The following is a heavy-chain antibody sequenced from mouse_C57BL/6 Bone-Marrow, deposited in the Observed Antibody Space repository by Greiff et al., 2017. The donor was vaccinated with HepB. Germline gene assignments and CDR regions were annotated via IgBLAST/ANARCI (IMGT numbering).Heavy chain of an antibody. D-gene: IGHD3-2*02. J-gene: IGHJ3*01. CDR3: ARDSSGYEGFAY. V-gene: IGHV1-55*01. CDR2: IYPGSGST. Sequence: QVQLQQPGAELVKPGASVKMSCKASGYTFTSYWITWVKQRPGQGLEWIGDIYPGSGSTNYNEKFKSKATLTVDTSSSTAYMQLSILTSEDSAVYYCARDSSGYEGFAYWGQGTLVTVSA. CDR1: GYTFTSYW.